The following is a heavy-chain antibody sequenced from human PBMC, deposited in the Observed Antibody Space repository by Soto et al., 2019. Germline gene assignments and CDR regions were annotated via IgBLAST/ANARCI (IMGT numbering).Heavy chain of an antibody. V-gene: IGHV1-8*01. CDR2: MQPCSGNT. J-gene: IGHJ4*02. CDR1: GYTFPSYH. CDR3: ARELDYGDYGDY. Sequence: QVQLVQSGAEVKKPGASVKVSCKASGYTFPSYHISWVRQATGQGLEWMGWMQPCSGNTAYAQKLLGRLTMTTNSSISTAYMELSSLTSEDTALYYCARELDYGDYGDYWGQGTLVTVSS. D-gene: IGHD4-17*01.